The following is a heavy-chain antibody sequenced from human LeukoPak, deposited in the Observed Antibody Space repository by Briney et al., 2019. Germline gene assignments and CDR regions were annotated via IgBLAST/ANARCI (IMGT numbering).Heavy chain of an antibody. J-gene: IGHJ2*01. D-gene: IGHD2-21*02. V-gene: IGHV1-69*04. CDR1: GGTFSSYA. CDR2: IIPILGIP. CDR3: ATEAIVVVTARDYWYFDL. Sequence: GSSVKVSCKAAGGTFSSYAISWVRQARGQGLDWMGRIIPILGIPNYAQKFQGRVTITADKSTTTAYMELSSLRSKDTAVYYCATEAIVVVTARDYWYFDLWGRGTLVTVS.